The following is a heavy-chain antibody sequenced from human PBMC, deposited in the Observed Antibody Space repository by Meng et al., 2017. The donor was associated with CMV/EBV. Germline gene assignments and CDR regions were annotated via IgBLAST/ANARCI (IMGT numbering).Heavy chain of an antibody. V-gene: IGHV3-11*01. Sequence: VSGLTFSDYYMSWIRQSPERGLEWISYISNSGKTNYYADSVKGQFTISRDNVKNSLYLQMNSLRAEDTATYYCAGQITVAGRGVDYWGQGALVTVSS. CDR2: ISNSGKTN. D-gene: IGHD6-19*01. CDR1: GLTFSDYY. CDR3: AGQITVAGRGVDY. J-gene: IGHJ4*02.